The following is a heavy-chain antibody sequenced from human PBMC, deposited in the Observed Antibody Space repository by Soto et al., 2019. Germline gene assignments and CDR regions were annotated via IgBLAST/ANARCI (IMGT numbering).Heavy chain of an antibody. CDR3: ARDRLRRAEYYDFWSGYSNNWFEP. Sequence: HPGGSLRLSCAASGFTFSSYAMHWVRQAPGKGLEWVAVISYDGSNKYYADSVKGRFTISRDNSKNTLYLQMNSLRAEDTAVYYCARDRLRRAEYYDFWSGYSNNWFEPWGQGTLVTVSS. CDR1: GFTFSSYA. CDR2: ISYDGSNK. J-gene: IGHJ5*02. V-gene: IGHV3-30-3*01. D-gene: IGHD3-3*01.